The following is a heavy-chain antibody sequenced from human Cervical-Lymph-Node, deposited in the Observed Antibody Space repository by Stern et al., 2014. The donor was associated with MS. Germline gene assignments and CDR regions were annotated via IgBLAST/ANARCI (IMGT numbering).Heavy chain of an antibody. Sequence: QVQLVQSGAEVKKPGSSVRVSCKASGDTADNYAISWVRQAPGQALEWMGGITPSFGTRNYAQKFHGRLTINADESTRTAYMELSGLTSEDTAVYYCATEARLQLRGGVFFDLWGRGTLVTVSS. J-gene: IGHJ2*01. D-gene: IGHD5-24*01. V-gene: IGHV1-69*01. CDR2: ITPSFGTR. CDR3: ATEARLQLRGGVFFDL. CDR1: GDTADNYA.